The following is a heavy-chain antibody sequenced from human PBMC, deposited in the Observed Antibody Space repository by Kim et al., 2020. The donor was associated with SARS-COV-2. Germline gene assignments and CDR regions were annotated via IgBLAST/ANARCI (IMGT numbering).Heavy chain of an antibody. CDR1: GASISPSS. CDR2: VAHNADT. V-gene: IGHV4-59*13. D-gene: IGHD3-16*01. J-gene: IGHJ4*02. CDR3: ARHPCLPTWPLDY. Sequence: SQTLSLTCSVSGASISPSSWSWIRRAPGTGLEWIGYVAHNADTNYNPSLQSRLTISKDTSQNQVSLHLTSVTPADTAVSYCARHPCLPTWPLDYWGPGTL.